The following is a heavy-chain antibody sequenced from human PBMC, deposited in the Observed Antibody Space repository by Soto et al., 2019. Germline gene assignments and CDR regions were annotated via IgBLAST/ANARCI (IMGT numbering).Heavy chain of an antibody. D-gene: IGHD1-1*01. CDR3: ARDQAYRPGKNNDAFDI. Sequence: SETLSLTRTVSGGSLSSGGYYWGWVRQHPGKGLEWIGYIYYSGSTYYNPSLKSRVTISADTSKNQFSMKLSSVTAADAAVYYCARDQAYRPGKNNDAFDIWGQGTIVTVSS. CDR2: IYYSGST. J-gene: IGHJ3*02. V-gene: IGHV4-31*03. CDR1: GGSLSSGGYY.